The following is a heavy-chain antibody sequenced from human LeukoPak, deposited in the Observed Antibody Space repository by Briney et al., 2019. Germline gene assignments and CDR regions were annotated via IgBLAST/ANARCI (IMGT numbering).Heavy chain of an antibody. V-gene: IGHV1-2*02. D-gene: IGHD3-22*01. CDR1: GYTFTGYY. CDR2: INPNSGGT. CDR3: ASHLYYYDSSGYYPL. J-gene: IGHJ4*02. Sequence: ASVKVSCKASGYTFTGYYMHWVRQAPGQGLEWMGWINPNSGGTNYAQKSQGRVTMTRDTSISTAYMELSRLRSDDTAVYYCASHLYYYDSSGYYPLWGQGTLVTVSS.